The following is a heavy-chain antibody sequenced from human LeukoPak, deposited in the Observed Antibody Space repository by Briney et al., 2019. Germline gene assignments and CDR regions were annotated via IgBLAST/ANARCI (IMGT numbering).Heavy chain of an antibody. Sequence: GGSLRLSCAASGFTFSSYSMNWVRQAPGKGLEWVSSISSSSSYIYYADSVKGRFTISRDNAKNSLYLQMNSLRAEDTAVYYCARSYSSSHYYYYGMDVRGQGTTVTVSS. V-gene: IGHV3-21*01. CDR2: ISSSSSYI. CDR3: ARSYSSSHYYYYGMDV. CDR1: GFTFSSYS. J-gene: IGHJ6*02. D-gene: IGHD6-13*01.